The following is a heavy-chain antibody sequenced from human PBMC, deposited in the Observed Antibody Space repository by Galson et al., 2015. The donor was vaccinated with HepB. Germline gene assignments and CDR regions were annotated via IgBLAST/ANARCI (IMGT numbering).Heavy chain of an antibody. D-gene: IGHD3-16*01. CDR1: GFTFSSYS. CDR3: ARDGGDSNFDY. V-gene: IGHV3-48*01. J-gene: IGHJ4*02. CDR2: FSTSSSII. Sequence: SLRLSCAASGFTFSSYSMNWVLQAPGKGLEWVSYFSTSSSIIYYADSVKGRFTISRDNAKKSLYLQMNSLRAEDTAVYFCARDGGDSNFDYWGQGTLVTVSS.